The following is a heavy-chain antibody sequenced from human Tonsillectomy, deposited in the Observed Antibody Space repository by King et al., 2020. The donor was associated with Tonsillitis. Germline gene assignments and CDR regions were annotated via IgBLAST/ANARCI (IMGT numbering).Heavy chain of an antibody. V-gene: IGHV3-9*01. CDR2: ITWSSGLI. CDR3: ARGPLNGHYVGYFDY. D-gene: IGHD3-10*02. J-gene: IGHJ4*02. Sequence: VQLVESGGGLVQPGRSLRLSCGASGFTFDDYAMHWVRQAPGKGLEWVSGITWSSGLIGYADSMKGRFIISRDNAKNSLYLQMNSMRDEDTALYYCARGPLNGHYVGYFDYWGQGALVTVSS. CDR1: GFTFDDYA.